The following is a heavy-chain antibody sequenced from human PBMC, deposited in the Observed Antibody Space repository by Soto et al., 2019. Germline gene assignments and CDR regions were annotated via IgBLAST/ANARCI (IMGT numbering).Heavy chain of an antibody. J-gene: IGHJ4*02. CDR1: GDTFCIYV. Sequence: ASVKVSCKASGDTFCIYVISWVRQAPGKGLEWMGGIIPIFGTANYAQKFQGGVTITADESTSTAYMELSSLRSEDTAVYYCARDRYFYDFWSGNLEYWGQGTLVTVSS. V-gene: IGHV1-69*13. CDR3: ARDRYFYDFWSGNLEY. D-gene: IGHD3-3*01. CDR2: IIPIFGTA.